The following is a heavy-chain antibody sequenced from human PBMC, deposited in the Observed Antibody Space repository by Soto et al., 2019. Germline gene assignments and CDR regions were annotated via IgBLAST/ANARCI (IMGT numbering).Heavy chain of an antibody. V-gene: IGHV1-24*01. Sequence: GASVTVSCKVSGYTLTELSMHRVRQAPGKGLEWMGGFDPEDGETIYAQKFQGRVTMTEDTSTDTAYMELSSLRSEDTAVYYCATNPILEWLAHWGQGTLVTAPQ. CDR2: FDPEDGET. D-gene: IGHD1-1*01. CDR1: GYTLTELS. CDR3: ATNPILEWLAH. J-gene: IGHJ5*02.